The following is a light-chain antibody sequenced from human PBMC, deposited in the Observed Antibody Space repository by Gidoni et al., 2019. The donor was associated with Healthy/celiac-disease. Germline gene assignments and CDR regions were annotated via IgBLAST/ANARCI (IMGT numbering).Light chain of an antibody. CDR3: QAWDSSTAV. Sequence: SYELTQPPSVSVSQGQTASITCSGDKLGDKYACWYQQKPGQSPVLGIYQDSKRPSGIPERFSGSNSGNTATLTISGTQAMDEADYYCQAWDSSTAVFGGGTKLTVL. J-gene: IGLJ2*01. CDR2: QDS. CDR1: KLGDKY. V-gene: IGLV3-1*01.